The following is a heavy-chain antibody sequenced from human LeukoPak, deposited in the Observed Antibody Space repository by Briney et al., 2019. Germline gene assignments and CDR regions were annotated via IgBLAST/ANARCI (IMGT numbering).Heavy chain of an antibody. CDR2: ISGSGGST. Sequence: GGSLRLSCLTSGFTLSTNAMSWVRQAPGKGLEWVSAISGSGGSTYYADSVKGRFTISRDNSKNTLYLQMNSLRAEDTAVYYCAKDRVVVVPAAFDYWGQGTLVTVSS. J-gene: IGHJ4*02. D-gene: IGHD2-2*01. CDR1: GFTLSTNA. CDR3: AKDRVVVVPAAFDY. V-gene: IGHV3-23*01.